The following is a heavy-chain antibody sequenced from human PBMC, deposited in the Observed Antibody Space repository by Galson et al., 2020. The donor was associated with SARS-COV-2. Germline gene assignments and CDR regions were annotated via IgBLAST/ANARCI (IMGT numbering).Heavy chain of an antibody. CDR2: IYWHDDK. CDR3: ALYKLGISFHWYFDL. D-gene: IGHD7-27*01. J-gene: IGHJ2*01. CDR1: GFSLSTSGVG. V-gene: IGHV2-5*01. Sequence: SGPTLVKTTQTLTLTCTFSGFSLSTSGVGMGWIRQPPGKALEWPALIYWHDDKRYSPSLKSRLTITKDTSKNQVVLTMTNMDPVDTATYYCALYKLGISFHWYFDLWGRGTLVTVSS.